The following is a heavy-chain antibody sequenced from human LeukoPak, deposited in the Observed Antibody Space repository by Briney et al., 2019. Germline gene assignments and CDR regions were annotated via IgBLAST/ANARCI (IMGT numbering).Heavy chain of an antibody. D-gene: IGHD3-22*01. CDR1: GFTFSSYG. Sequence: GRSLRLSCAASGFTFSSYGMHWVRQAPGKGLEWVAVIWYDGSNKYYADSVKGRFTISRDNSKNTLYLQMNSLKTEDTAVYYCSTTYYYDSSEGYWGQGTLVTVSS. CDR2: IWYDGSNK. CDR3: STTYYYDSSEGY. J-gene: IGHJ4*02. V-gene: IGHV3-33*01.